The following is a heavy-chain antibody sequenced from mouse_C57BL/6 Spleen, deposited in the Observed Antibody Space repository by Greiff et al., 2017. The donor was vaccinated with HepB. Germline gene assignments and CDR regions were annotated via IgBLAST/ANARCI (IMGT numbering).Heavy chain of an antibody. CDR1: GYTFTSYW. Sequence: VQLQQPGTELVKPGASVKLSCKASGYTFTSYWMHWVKQRPGQGLEWIGNINPSNGGTNYNEKFKSKATLTVDKSSSTAYMQLSSLTSEDSAVYYCARCKPDYYGSSYYAMDYWGQGTSVTVSS. D-gene: IGHD1-1*01. V-gene: IGHV1-53*01. CDR3: ARCKPDYYGSSYYAMDY. CDR2: INPSNGGT. J-gene: IGHJ4*01.